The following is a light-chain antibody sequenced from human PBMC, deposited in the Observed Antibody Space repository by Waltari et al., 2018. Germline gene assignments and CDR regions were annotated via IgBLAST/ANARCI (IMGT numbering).Light chain of an antibody. CDR3: CAFAGLGFYV. J-gene: IGLJ1*01. V-gene: IGLV2-23*02. CDR1: SSDVGSYPL. Sequence: SALTQPASVSGSPGQSITISCTEISSDVGSYPLLSWYQRHPGGAPNLLIYEVSKRPSVVPLRFSGSKSGKTASLTFSGLQAEDEAEYYCCAFAGLGFYVFGTGTRVTVL. CDR2: EVS.